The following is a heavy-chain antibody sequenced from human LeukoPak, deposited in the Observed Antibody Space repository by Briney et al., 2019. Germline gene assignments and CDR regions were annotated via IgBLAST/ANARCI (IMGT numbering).Heavy chain of an antibody. CDR2: ISGGGGST. D-gene: IGHD3-10*01. CDR1: GFTFSSYA. Sequence: PGGSLRLPCAASGFTFSSYAMSWVRQAPGKGLEWVSGISGGGGSTYYADSVKGRFTISRDNSKNTLYLQMNSLRAEDTAVYYCAKLRSSGSFDYWGQGTLVTVSS. V-gene: IGHV3-23*01. CDR3: AKLRSSGSFDY. J-gene: IGHJ4*02.